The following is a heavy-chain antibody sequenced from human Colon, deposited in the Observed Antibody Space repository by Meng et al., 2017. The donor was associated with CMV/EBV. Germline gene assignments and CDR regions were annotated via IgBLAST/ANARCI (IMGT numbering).Heavy chain of an antibody. D-gene: IGHD6-13*01. J-gene: IGHJ4*02. CDR3: ARGNSHSFDY. CDR2: ISSDGSGT. CDR1: GFTFSNYW. V-gene: IGHV3-74*01. Sequence: LSLTCAASGFTFSNYWMHWVRQAPGKGLVWVSRISSDGSGTSYADSVKGRFTVSRDNAKNTLYLQVNSLRAEDTAVYYCARGNSHSFDYWGQGTLVTVSS.